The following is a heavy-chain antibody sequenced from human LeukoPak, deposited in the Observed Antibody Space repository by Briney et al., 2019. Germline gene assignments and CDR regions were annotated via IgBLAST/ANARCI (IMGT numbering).Heavy chain of an antibody. V-gene: IGHV3-23*01. J-gene: IGHJ4*02. CDR1: GFTFSSYA. Sequence: GGSLRLSCAASGFTFSSYAMSWVRQAPGKGLEWVSAISGSGGSTYYADSVKDRFTISRDNSKNTLYLQMNSLRAEDTAVYYCAKDQTLYSSSCFDYWGQGTLVTVSS. CDR2: ISGSGGST. D-gene: IGHD6-13*01. CDR3: AKDQTLYSSSCFDY.